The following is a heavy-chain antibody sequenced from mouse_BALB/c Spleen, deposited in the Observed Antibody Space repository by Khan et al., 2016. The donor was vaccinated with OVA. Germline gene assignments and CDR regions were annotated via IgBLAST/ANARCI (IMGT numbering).Heavy chain of an antibody. J-gene: IGHJ2*01. CDR2: MNTYTGEP. Sequence: QIQLVQSGPELKKPGETVKISCKAFGYTFKDYVMNWVKQSPGEGLKWMGRMNTYTGEPTYPDDFEGRFAFSLDTSANTPYLQISSLKDEDTATYCCLRCHGGYWGQGTALTVSS. CDR3: LRCHGGY. D-gene: IGHD6-1*01. V-gene: IGHV9-3-1*01. CDR1: GYTFKDYV.